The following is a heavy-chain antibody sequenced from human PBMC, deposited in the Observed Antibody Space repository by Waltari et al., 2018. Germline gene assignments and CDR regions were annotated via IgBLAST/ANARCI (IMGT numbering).Heavy chain of an antibody. D-gene: IGHD2-15*01. J-gene: IGHJ2*01. V-gene: IGHV5-51*01. CDR1: GYIFTNYW. Sequence: EVQLMQSGADVNKPGESLKISCKGSGYIFTNYWIGWVRQMPGKGLEWMGIIYPDDSSTKYSPSFQGQVTISADKSTSTAFLQWSRLRASDTAMYYCARQLAASWYFDLWGRGTLVSVSS. CDR2: IYPDDSST. CDR3: ARQLAASWYFDL.